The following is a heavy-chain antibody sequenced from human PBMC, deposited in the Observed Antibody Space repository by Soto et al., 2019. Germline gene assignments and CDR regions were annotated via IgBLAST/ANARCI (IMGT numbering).Heavy chain of an antibody. CDR1: GYSFGTSG. V-gene: IGHV1-18*01. Sequence: QVKLVQSGTEVKKAGASMKVSYKASGYSFGTSGISWVRQAPGQGLEWMGWISAYNGNTNYEQKLQDRVTMTTDTSTNTAYLELRSLRSDDTAVYYCARAGQYYDSSGYANWGQGTLVTVSS. CDR3: ARAGQYYDSSGYAN. J-gene: IGHJ4*02. D-gene: IGHD3-22*01. CDR2: ISAYNGNT.